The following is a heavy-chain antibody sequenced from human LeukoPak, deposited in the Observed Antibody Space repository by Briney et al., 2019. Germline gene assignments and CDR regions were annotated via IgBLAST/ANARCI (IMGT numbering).Heavy chain of an antibody. CDR3: AKEGRRYFDY. J-gene: IGHJ4*02. CDR2: ISYDGSNQ. CDR1: GFTFSRYG. Sequence: HGGSLRLSCTVSGFTFSRYGMHWLRQAPGKGLEWVAGISYDGSNQHYGDSVKGRFTISRDNSKHTLYLQMNSLRGDDTAVYYCAKEGRRYFDYWGQGALVTVSS. V-gene: IGHV3-30*18.